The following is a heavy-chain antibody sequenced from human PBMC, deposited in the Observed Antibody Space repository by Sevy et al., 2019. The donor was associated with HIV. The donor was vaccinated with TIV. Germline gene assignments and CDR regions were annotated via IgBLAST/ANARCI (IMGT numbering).Heavy chain of an antibody. CDR1: GFTFSTYA. CDR3: ASDQLGSIDY. Sequence: GGSLRLSCAVSGFTFSTYAMHWVRQAPGKGLECVAIVSSDGSEINYADSVKGRFTISRDNSRNTLYLQMNSLRTEDTDLYYCASDQLGSIDYWGQGTLVTVSS. CDR2: VSSDGSEI. D-gene: IGHD7-27*01. V-gene: IGHV3-30-3*01. J-gene: IGHJ4*02.